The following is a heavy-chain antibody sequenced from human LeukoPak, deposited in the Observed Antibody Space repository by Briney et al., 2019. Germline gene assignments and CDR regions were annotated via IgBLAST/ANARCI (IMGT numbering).Heavy chain of an antibody. CDR2: ISSSSSYI. CDR1: GFTFSSYS. D-gene: IGHD1-1*01. Sequence: GGSLRLSCAASGFTFSSYSMNWVRQAPGKGLEWVSSISSSSSYIYYADSVKGRFTISRDNAKNSLYLQVNSLRAEDTAVYYXXXXXXXXXEPLAEYYFDYWGQGTLVTVSS. CDR3: XXXXXXXXEPLAEYYFDY. J-gene: IGHJ4*02. V-gene: IGHV3-21*01.